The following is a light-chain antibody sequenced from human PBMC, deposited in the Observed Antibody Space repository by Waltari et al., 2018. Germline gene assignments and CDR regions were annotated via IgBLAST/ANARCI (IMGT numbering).Light chain of an antibody. CDR3: QQYGSSPQT. V-gene: IGKV3-20*01. J-gene: IGKJ1*01. Sequence: EIVLTQSPGTLSLSPGERATLSCRASPSVSSRYLAWYQQKPGQAPRLLIYGASSRATGIPDRFSGSGSGTDFTLTISRLEPEDFAVYYCQQYGSSPQTFGQGTKVEIK. CDR1: PSVSSRY. CDR2: GAS.